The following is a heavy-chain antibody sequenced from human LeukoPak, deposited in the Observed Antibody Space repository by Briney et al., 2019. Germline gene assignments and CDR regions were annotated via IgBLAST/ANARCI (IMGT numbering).Heavy chain of an antibody. D-gene: IGHD2-2*01. CDR2: IIPIFGTA. Sequence: ASVKVSCKASGGTFSSYAISWVRQAPGQGLEWMGGIIPIFGTANYAQKFQGRVTITADESTSTAYMELSSLRSEDTAVYYCARDQKDIVVVPAAMDYYYYGMDVWGQGTTVTVSS. J-gene: IGHJ6*02. CDR3: ARDQKDIVVVPAAMDYYYYGMDV. CDR1: GGTFSSYA. V-gene: IGHV1-69*13.